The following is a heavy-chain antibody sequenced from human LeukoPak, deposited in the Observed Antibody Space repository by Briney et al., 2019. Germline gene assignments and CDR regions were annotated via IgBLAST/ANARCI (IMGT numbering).Heavy chain of an antibody. D-gene: IGHD3/OR15-3a*01. CDR1: GYTFTSYD. CDR3: ASGVGGLYYYYGMDV. V-gene: IGHV1-8*01. Sequence: ASVKVSCKASGYTFTSYDINWVRQATGQGLEWMGWMNPNNGNTGYAQKFQGRDTMTKNASISTAYMELSSLRSEDTAVYYCASGVGGLYYYYGMDVWGQGTTVTVSS. J-gene: IGHJ6*02. CDR2: MNPNNGNT.